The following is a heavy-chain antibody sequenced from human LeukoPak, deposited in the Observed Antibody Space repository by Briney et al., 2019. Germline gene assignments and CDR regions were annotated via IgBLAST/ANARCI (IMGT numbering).Heavy chain of an antibody. CDR2: IWYDGSNK. D-gene: IGHD3-22*01. Sequence: GGSLRLSCAASGFTFSSYGMHWFRQAPGKGLEWVAVIWYDGSNKYYADSVKGRFTISRDNSKNTLYLQMNSLRAEDTAVYYCAKDRSDRSGYPLDYWGQGTLVTVSS. CDR3: AKDRSDRSGYPLDY. CDR1: GFTFSSYG. J-gene: IGHJ4*02. V-gene: IGHV3-33*06.